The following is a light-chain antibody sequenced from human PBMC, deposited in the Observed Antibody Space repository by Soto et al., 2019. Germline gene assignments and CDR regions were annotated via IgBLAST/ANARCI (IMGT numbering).Light chain of an antibody. J-gene: IGKJ1*01. V-gene: IGKV3-15*01. CDR2: GAS. CDR3: QQYNNWPPLT. CDR1: QSISDT. Sequence: EIVMTQSPATLSVSPGGRATLSCSASQSISDTLAWYQQKPGQAPRLLIYGASTRATGIPARFSGSGSGTEFTLTISSLQSEDFAVYYCQQYNNWPPLTFGQGTKVDI.